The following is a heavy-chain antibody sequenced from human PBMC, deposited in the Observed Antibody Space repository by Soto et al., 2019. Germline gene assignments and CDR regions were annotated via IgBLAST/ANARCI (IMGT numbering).Heavy chain of an antibody. J-gene: IGHJ6*02. Sequence: QVQLQQWGAGLLKPSETLSLTCAVYGGSFSGYYWSWIRQPPGKGLEWIGEINHSGSTNYNPSLKIRVTISVDKSKHQFSLKLSSETAADTAVYYCAREWGRCYGMDVWGQGTTVTVSS. CDR3: AREWGRCYGMDV. V-gene: IGHV4-34*01. D-gene: IGHD1-26*01. CDR2: INHSGST. CDR1: GGSFSGYY.